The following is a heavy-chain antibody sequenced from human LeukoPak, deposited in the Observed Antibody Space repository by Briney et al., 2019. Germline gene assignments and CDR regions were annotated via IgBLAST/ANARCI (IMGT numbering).Heavy chain of an antibody. CDR3: ARTSYGSGSYYRGGYFDY. CDR1: GFTFSSYE. CDR2: ISSSGSTK. Sequence: GGSLRLSCAASGFTFSSYEMNWVRQAPGKGLEWVSYISSSGSTKYYADSVKGRFTISRDNAKNSLYLQMNSLRAEDTAVYYCARTSYGSGSYYRGGYFDYWGQGTLVTVSS. V-gene: IGHV3-48*03. D-gene: IGHD3-10*01. J-gene: IGHJ4*02.